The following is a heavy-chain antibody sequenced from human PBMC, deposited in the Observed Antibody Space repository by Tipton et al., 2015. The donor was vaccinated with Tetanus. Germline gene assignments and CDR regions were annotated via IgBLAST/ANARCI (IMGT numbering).Heavy chain of an antibody. CDR1: GGSLSSNY. Sequence: TLSLTCTVSGGSLSSNYWTWIRQPAGKGLEWIGRIDASGSTDYNPSLKSRATMSVDTSKNQFSLKLSSVTAADTAVYYCARANGPGSYLDYWGQGTLVTVSS. CDR3: ARANGPGSYLDY. V-gene: IGHV4-4*07. D-gene: IGHD2-8*01. CDR2: IDASGST. J-gene: IGHJ4*02.